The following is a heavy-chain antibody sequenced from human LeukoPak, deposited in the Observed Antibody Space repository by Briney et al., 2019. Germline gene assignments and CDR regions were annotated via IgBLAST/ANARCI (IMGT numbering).Heavy chain of an antibody. J-gene: IGHJ6*03. CDR1: GFTFSSYG. CDR3: GAHSSSDQDRGYYYYYMDV. D-gene: IGHD6-6*01. Sequence: GGSLRLSCAASGFTFSSYGMNWVRQAPGKGLEWVSYISTSSSTIYYADSVKGRFTISRDNAKNSLYLQMNSLRAEDTAVYYCGAHSSSDQDRGYYYYYMDVWGKGTTVTVSS. CDR2: ISTSSSTI. V-gene: IGHV3-48*01.